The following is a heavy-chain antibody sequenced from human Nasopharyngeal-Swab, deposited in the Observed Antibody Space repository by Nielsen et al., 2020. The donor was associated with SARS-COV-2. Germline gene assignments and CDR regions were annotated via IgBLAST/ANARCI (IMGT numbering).Heavy chain of an antibody. J-gene: IGHJ6*02. V-gene: IGHV3-7*01. CDR3: ARVGVVIAHYYYYGMDV. CDR1: GFTFSSYW. Sequence: GESLKISCAASGFTFSSYWISWVRQAPGKGLEWVANIKQDGSEKYYVDSVKGRFNISRDNAKNSLYLQMNSLRAEDTAVYYCARVGVVIAHYYYYGMDVWGQGTTVTVSS. CDR2: IKQDGSEK. D-gene: IGHD2-21*01.